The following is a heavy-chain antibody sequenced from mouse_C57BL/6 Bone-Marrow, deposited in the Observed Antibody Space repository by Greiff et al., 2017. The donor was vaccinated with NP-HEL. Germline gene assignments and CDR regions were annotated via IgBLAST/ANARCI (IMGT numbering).Heavy chain of an antibody. J-gene: IGHJ1*03. Sequence: QVQLQQSGAELVRPGASVTLSCKASGYTFTDYEMHWVKQTPVHGLEWIGAIDPETGGTAYNQKFKGKAILTADKSSSTAYMELRSLTSEDSAVYYCTRGGGYYGSFDVWGTGTTVTVSS. CDR1: GYTFTDYE. CDR3: TRGGGYYGSFDV. V-gene: IGHV1-15*01. D-gene: IGHD2-2*01. CDR2: IDPETGGT.